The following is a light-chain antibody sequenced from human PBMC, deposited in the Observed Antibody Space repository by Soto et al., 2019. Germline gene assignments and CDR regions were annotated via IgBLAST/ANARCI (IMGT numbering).Light chain of an antibody. V-gene: IGLV1-47*01. J-gene: IGLJ2*01. CDR3: AAWDDSLKSVV. Sequence: QPVLTQPPSASGTPGQRVAISCSGSSPNIGSNFAYWYPHFPGTAPKLLILRNNQRPSGVPDRFSASKSGTSASLSISGLRPEDEADYYCAAWDDSLKSVVFGGGTKLTVL. CDR2: RNN. CDR1: SPNIGSNF.